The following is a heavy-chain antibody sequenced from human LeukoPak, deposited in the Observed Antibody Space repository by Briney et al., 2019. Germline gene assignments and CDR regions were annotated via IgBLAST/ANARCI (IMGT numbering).Heavy chain of an antibody. CDR2: IDTYRGST. CDR3: ARPNTDAAGYFFDY. J-gene: IGHJ4*02. CDR1: GYTFTSYS. V-gene: IGHV1-18*01. D-gene: IGHD6-13*01. Sequence: ASVKASCKASGYTFTSYSVSWVRQAPGQGLEWMGWIDTYRGSTNYAQNLQGRVTVTTDTSTTTVYMELRSLRSDDTAVYYCARPNTDAAGYFFDYWGQGTQVTVSS.